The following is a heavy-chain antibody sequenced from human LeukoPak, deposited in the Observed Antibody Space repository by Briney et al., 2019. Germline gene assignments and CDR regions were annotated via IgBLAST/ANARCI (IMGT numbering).Heavy chain of an antibody. Sequence: ASVTVSCKASGYTFTSYYMHWVRQAPGQGLEWMGRINPNSGGTNYAQKFQGRVTMTRDTSISTAYMELSRLRSDDTAVYYCARMYYYDSSGYYYYYGMDVWGQGTTVTVSS. J-gene: IGHJ6*02. D-gene: IGHD3-22*01. CDR2: INPNSGGT. V-gene: IGHV1-2*06. CDR3: ARMYYYDSSGYYYYYGMDV. CDR1: GYTFTSYY.